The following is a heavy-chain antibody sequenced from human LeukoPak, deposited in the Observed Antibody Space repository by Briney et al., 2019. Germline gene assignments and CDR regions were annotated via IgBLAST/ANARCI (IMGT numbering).Heavy chain of an antibody. CDR2: IFPSGGEI. CDR1: GGSISSSSYY. Sequence: PSETLSLTCTVSGGSISSSSYYWGWIRQPPGKGLEWVSSIFPSGGEIHYADSVRGRFTISRDNSKSTLSLQMNSLRAEDTAIXXXATYRQVLLPFESWGQGTLVTVSS. CDR3: ATYRQVLLPFES. D-gene: IGHD2-8*02. J-gene: IGHJ4*02. V-gene: IGHV3-23*01.